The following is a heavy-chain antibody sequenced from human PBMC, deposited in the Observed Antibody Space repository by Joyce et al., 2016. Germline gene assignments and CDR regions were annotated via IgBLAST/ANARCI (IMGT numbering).Heavy chain of an antibody. D-gene: IGHD3-16*02. Sequence: EVQLVESGGGLVQPGGSLRLSCIASGFPLGNFWMHWVRQAPGKGPVWVARIDRDGSRILYADSVRGRFTISSDNAKNTLYLQMNSLRPEDTAIYYCTRDGRYMAFDSWGQGTLVTVSS. CDR3: TRDGRYMAFDS. J-gene: IGHJ4*02. CDR1: GFPLGNFW. CDR2: IDRDGSRI. V-gene: IGHV3-74*01.